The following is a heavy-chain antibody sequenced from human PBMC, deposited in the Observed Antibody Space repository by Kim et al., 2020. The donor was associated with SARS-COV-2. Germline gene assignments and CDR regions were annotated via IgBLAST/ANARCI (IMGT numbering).Heavy chain of an antibody. CDR3: ARDRESTFLQLWSKLSNPGFGMDV. J-gene: IGHJ6*02. CDR1: GFTFSDYY. CDR2: ISSSGSTI. V-gene: IGHV3-11*01. D-gene: IGHD5-18*01. Sequence: GGSLRLSCAASGFTFSDYYMSWIRQAPGKGLEWVSYISSSGSTIYYADSVKGRFTISRDNAKNSLYLQMNSLRAEDTAVYYCARDRESTFLQLWSKLSNPGFGMDVWGQGTTVTVSS.